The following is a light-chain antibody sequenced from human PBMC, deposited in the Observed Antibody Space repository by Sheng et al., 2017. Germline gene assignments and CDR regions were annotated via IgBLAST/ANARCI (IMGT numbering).Light chain of an antibody. J-gene: IGKJ1*01. CDR1: RVLVAG. CDR3: LQYKALWT. V-gene: IGKV1-5*03. Sequence: DIQMTQSPSTLSASVGETESPSLAGPVRVLVAGCLVSAEPGKAPNLLIYEASSLQRGVPSRFSGSGSGXEFTLTISTLQPEDFATYYCLQYKALWTFGQGTKVEIE. CDR2: EAS.